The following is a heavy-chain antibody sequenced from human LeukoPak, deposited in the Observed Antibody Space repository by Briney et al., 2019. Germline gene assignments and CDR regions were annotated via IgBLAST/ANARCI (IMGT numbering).Heavy chain of an antibody. CDR3: AKDYGDYVGAFDI. CDR2: LYSDGTT. V-gene: IGHV3-66*01. CDR1: GFTVSTKY. D-gene: IGHD4-17*01. J-gene: IGHJ3*02. Sequence: GGSLRLSCAASGFTVSTKYMSWVRQAPGEGLEWVSLLYSDGTTRYADSVKGRFTISRDNSENTVYLQMNTLRAEDTAVYYCAKDYGDYVGAFDIWGQGTMVTVSS.